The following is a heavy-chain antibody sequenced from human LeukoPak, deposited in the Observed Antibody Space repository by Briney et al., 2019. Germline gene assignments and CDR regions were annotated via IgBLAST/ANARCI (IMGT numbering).Heavy chain of an antibody. CDR3: ARVAGSDAFDI. V-gene: IGHV3-21*01. D-gene: IGHD3-10*01. Sequence: PGGSLRLSCAASGFTFSSYSMNWVRQAPGKGLEWVSSISSSSNYIYYADSVKGRFTIPRDNAKNSLYLQMNSLRAEDTAVYYCARVAGSDAFDIWGQGTMVTVSS. CDR2: ISSSSNYI. CDR1: GFTFSSYS. J-gene: IGHJ3*02.